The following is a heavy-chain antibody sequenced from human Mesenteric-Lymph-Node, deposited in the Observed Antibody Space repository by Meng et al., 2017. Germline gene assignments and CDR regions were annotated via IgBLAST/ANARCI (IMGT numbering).Heavy chain of an antibody. V-gene: IGHV1-24*01. CDR2: LDPEEGET. Sequence: ASVKVSCKVSGYTLSELSIHWVRQAPGKGLEWMGSLDPEEGETIYAQKFQGRVTMTEDKSTDKAYMELSSLRSEDTAVYYCAIGGQPPRDGAVRDWGQGTLVTVSS. J-gene: IGHJ4*02. CDR3: AIGGQPPRDGAVRD. D-gene: IGHD3-10*01. CDR1: GYTLSELS.